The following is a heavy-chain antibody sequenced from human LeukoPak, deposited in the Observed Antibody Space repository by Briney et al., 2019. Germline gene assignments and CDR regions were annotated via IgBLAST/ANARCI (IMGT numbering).Heavy chain of an antibody. Sequence: GESLKISCKGSGYSFTSYWIGWVRQMPGKGLEWMGIIYPGDSDTRYSPSFQGQVTISADKSISTAYLQWSSLKASDTAMYYCARLGDPWQQPVLKPFDYWGQGTLVTVSS. D-gene: IGHD6-13*01. CDR2: IYPGDSDT. CDR3: ARLGDPWQQPVLKPFDY. CDR1: GYSFTSYW. J-gene: IGHJ4*02. V-gene: IGHV5-51*01.